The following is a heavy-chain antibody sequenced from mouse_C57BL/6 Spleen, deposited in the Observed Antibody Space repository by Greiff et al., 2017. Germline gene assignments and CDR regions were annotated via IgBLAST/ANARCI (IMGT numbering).Heavy chain of an antibody. D-gene: IGHD1-1*01. CDR3: AREGGNYYGSSCERGDMDY. CDR1: GYTFTSYW. J-gene: IGHJ4*01. V-gene: IGHV1-55*01. CDR2: IYPGSGST. Sequence: VQLQQPGAELVKPGASVKMSCKASGYTFTSYWITWVKQRPGQGLEWIGDIYPGSGSTNYNEKFKSKATLTVDTSSSTAYMQLSSLTSEDSAVYYGAREGGNYYGSSCERGDMDYWGQGTSVTVSS.